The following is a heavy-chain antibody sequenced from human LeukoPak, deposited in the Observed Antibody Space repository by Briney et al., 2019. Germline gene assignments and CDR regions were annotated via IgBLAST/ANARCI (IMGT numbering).Heavy chain of an antibody. CDR1: GGSISSYY. CDR3: ASLPPPKYSSSWYGRGWFDP. Sequence: SETLSLTCAVSGGSISSYYWSWIRQPPGKGLEWLGDIYYTGTTKYNPSHKSRVTISVDTSKNQFSLKLRSVTAADTAVYYCASLPPPKYSSSWYGRGWFDPWGQGTLVTVSS. J-gene: IGHJ5*02. V-gene: IGHV4-59*12. CDR2: IYYTGTT. D-gene: IGHD6-13*01.